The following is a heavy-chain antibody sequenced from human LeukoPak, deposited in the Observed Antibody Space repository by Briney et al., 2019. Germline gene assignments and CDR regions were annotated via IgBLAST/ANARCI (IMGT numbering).Heavy chain of an antibody. CDR2: INSDGRST. V-gene: IGHV3-74*01. CDR3: ASKEVFDY. J-gene: IGHJ4*02. Sequence: HAGGSLRLSCAASGFTLSSYWMHWVRQAPGKGLVWVSGINSDGRSTRYADSVKGRFTISRDNSKNTLYLQMNGLRAEDTAVYYCASKEVFDYWGQGTLVTVSS. CDR1: GFTLSSYW.